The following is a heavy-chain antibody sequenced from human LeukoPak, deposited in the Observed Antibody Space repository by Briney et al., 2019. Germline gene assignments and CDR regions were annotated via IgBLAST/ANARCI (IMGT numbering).Heavy chain of an antibody. J-gene: IGHJ5*02. CDR3: ARVTVPSASWFDP. CDR2: INPNSGGT. D-gene: IGHD4-11*01. CDR1: GYTFTGYY. Sequence: GASVKVSCKASGYTFTGYYMHWVRQAPGQGLEWMGWINPNSGGTNYAQKFQGRVTMTRDTSISTAYTELSRLRSDDTAVYYCARVTVPSASWFDPWGQGTLVTVSS. V-gene: IGHV1-2*02.